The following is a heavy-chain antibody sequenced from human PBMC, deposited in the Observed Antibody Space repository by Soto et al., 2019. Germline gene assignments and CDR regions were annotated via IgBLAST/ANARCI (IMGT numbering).Heavy chain of an antibody. V-gene: IGHV4-30-4*01. CDR2: IYYSGST. D-gene: IGHD5-12*01. CDR3: ARSRDGYPPWFDP. Sequence: PSETLSLTCTVSGGSISSGDYYWSWIRQPPGKGLEWIGYIYYSGSTYYNPSLKSRVTISVDTSKNQFSLKLSSVTAADTAVYYCARSRDGYPPWFDPWGQGTLVTVSS. J-gene: IGHJ5*02. CDR1: GGSISSGDYY.